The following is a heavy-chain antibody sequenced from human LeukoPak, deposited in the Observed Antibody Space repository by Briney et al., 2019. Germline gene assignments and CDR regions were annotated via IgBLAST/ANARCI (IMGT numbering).Heavy chain of an antibody. CDR2: TYYKSKWYY. J-gene: IGHJ4*02. D-gene: IGHD6-19*01. CDR3: TREPGWLDFDC. CDR1: GDSVSNNNVA. Sequence: SQTLSLTCAISGDSVSNNNVAWNWIRQSPSRGLEWLGRTYYKSKWYYDYGVSVKSRITINPDTSKNQFSLHMNSVTPDDTAVYFCTREPGWLDFDCWGQGTLVTVSS. V-gene: IGHV6-1*01.